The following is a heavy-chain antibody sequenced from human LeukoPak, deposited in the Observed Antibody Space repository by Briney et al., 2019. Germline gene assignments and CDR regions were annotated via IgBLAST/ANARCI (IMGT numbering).Heavy chain of an antibody. Sequence: SETLSLTCTVSGGSISSYYWSWIRQPPGKGLEWIGYIYYSGSTYYNPSLKSRVTISVDTSKNQFSLKLSSVTAADTAVYYCAGLIRPGWFDPWGQGTLVTVSS. CDR3: AGLIRPGWFDP. CDR1: GGSISSYY. CDR2: IYYSGST. J-gene: IGHJ5*02. V-gene: IGHV4-59*08. D-gene: IGHD1-14*01.